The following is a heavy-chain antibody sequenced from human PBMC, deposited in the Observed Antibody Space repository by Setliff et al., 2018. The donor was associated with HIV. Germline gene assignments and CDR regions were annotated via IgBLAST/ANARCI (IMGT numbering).Heavy chain of an antibody. D-gene: IGHD3-22*01. V-gene: IGHV3-7*01. CDR1: GFTFSTHW. J-gene: IGHJ3*02. Sequence: GVLRLSCAASGFTFSTHWMSWVRQAPGKGLEWVAKINQDESDKNYVDSVKGRFTISRDNAKNSLHLQMNSLRAEDTAVYCCARVWSPLYYYDSSGYPGAFDIWGQGTMVTVSS. CDR3: ARVWSPLYYYDSSGYPGAFDI. CDR2: INQDESDK.